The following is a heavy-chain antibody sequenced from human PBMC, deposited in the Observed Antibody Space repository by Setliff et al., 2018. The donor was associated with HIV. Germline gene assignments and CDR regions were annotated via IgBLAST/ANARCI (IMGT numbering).Heavy chain of an antibody. CDR3: ARVQMAYAAFDV. J-gene: IGHJ3*01. V-gene: IGHV4-59*01. D-gene: IGHD4-17*01. CDR1: GGSISSYY. Sequence: SETLSLTCTVSGGSISSYYWSWIRQPPGKGLEWIGHIYYSGSTNYNPSLKSRVTISVDTSKNQFSLKLSSVTAADTAVYYCARVQMAYAAFDVWGQGTMVTVSS. CDR2: IYYSGST.